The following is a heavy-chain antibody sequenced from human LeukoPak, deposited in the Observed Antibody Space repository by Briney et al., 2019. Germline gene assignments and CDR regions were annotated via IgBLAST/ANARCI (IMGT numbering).Heavy chain of an antibody. J-gene: IGHJ6*03. CDR2: IYTSGST. D-gene: IGHD1/OR15-1a*01. CDR3: ARRFGITGTSYYYYYMDV. CDR1: GGSITSYY. Sequence: SETLSLTCTVSGGSITSYYWSWLRQPPGKGLEWLGYIYTSGSTNYNRSLKSRVTVSVDTSKNQFPLKRSSVTAADTAVYYCARRFGITGTSYYYYYMDVWGKGTTVTVSS. V-gene: IGHV4-4*09.